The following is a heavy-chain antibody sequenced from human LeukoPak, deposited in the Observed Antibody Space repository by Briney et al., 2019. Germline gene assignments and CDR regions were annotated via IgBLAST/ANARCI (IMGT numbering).Heavy chain of an antibody. CDR2: ISSSGSTI. V-gene: IGHV3-48*03. CDR3: ARDTNYPDY. D-gene: IGHD1-26*01. J-gene: IGHJ4*02. CDR1: GFTFSSYE. Sequence: PGGSLRLSCAASGFTFSSYEMNWVRQAPGKGLEWVSYISSSGSTIYYADSVKGRFTISRDNAKDSLYLQMNSLRAEDTAVYYCARDTNYPDYWSQGTLVTVSS.